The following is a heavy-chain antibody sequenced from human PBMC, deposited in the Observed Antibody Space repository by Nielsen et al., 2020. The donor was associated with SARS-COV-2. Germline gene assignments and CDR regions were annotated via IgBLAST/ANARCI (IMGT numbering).Heavy chain of an antibody. Sequence: SETLSLTCALSGASVYSNSAAWNWTRQSPSRGLEWLGRTYYRSKWYNDYAVSVKSRITINPDTSKNQFSLKLSSVTAADTAVYYCARARHDPLTWYYYYMDVWGKVTTVTVSS. CDR1: GASVYSNSAA. V-gene: IGHV6-1*01. CDR2: TYYRSKWYN. J-gene: IGHJ6*03. CDR3: ARARHDPLTWYYYYMDV.